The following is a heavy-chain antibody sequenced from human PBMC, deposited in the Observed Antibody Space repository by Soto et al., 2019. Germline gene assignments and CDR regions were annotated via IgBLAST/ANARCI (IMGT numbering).Heavy chain of an antibody. CDR2: IKSKTDGGTT. Sequence: GGSLRLSCAASGFTFSNAWMSWVRQAPGKGLEWVGRIKSKTDGGTTDYAAPVKGRFTISRDDSKNTLYLQMNSLKTEDTAVYYCTTDLIAAALFDYWGQGTLVTVSS. CDR3: TTDLIAAALFDY. CDR1: GFTFSNAW. V-gene: IGHV3-15*01. J-gene: IGHJ4*02. D-gene: IGHD6-13*01.